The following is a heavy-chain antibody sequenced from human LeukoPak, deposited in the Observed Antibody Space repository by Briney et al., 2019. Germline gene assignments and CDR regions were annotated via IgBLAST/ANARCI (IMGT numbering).Heavy chain of an antibody. CDR3: AKDVEVCTGGSCYWTTFDS. CDR2: ISGSAGAS. CDR1: GFTFSSYP. Sequence: GGSLRLSCAASGFTFSSYPMSWVCQAPGKGLEWVSTISGSAGASYYADSVKGRFAISRDNSKNTLYLQMNGLRAEDTAIYYCAKDVEVCTGGSCYWTTFDSWGQGTLVTVSS. D-gene: IGHD2-15*01. V-gene: IGHV3-23*01. J-gene: IGHJ4*02.